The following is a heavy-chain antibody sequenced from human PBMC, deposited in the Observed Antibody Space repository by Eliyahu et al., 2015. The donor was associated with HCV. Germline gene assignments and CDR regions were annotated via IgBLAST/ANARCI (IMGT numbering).Heavy chain of an antibody. CDR2: INPNSGGT. CDR1: GYTFTGYY. CDR3: ARGPHRVQLERLSSTIVSPDP. V-gene: IGHV1-2*02. Sequence: QVQLVQSGAEVKKPGASVKVSCKASGYTFTGYYMXWXRQAPGQGLEWMGWINPNSGGTNYAQKFQGRVTMTRDTSISTAYMELSRLRSDDTAVYYCARGPHRVQLERLSSTIVSPDPWGQGTLVTVSS. J-gene: IGHJ5*02. D-gene: IGHD1-1*01.